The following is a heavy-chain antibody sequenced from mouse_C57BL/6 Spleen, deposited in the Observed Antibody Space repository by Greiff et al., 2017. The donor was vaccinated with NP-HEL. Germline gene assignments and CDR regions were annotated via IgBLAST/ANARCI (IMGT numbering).Heavy chain of an antibody. Sequence: EVQLQESGPGLVKPSPSLSLTCSVTGYSITSGYYWNLIRQFPGNQLEWMGYISYDGSNNYNPSLKNRISITRDTSKNQVFLKLNSVTTEDTATYYCAREGAYWGQGTLVTVSA. CDR3: AREGAY. J-gene: IGHJ3*01. V-gene: IGHV3-6*01. CDR1: GYSITSGYY. CDR2: ISYDGSN.